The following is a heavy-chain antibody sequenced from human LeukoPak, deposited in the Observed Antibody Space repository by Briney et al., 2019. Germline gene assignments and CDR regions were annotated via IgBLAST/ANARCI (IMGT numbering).Heavy chain of an antibody. D-gene: IGHD3-10*01. CDR1: GYTFTSYY. V-gene: IGHV1-46*01. CDR2: INPSGGST. Sequence: ASVKVSCKASGYTFTSYYMHWVRQAPGQGLEWMGIINPSGGSTSYAQKLQGRVTMTTDTSTSTAYMELRSLRSDDTAVYYCARGGHYGSGSYYNLALPFDYWGQGTLATVSS. J-gene: IGHJ4*02. CDR3: ARGGHYGSGSYYNLALPFDY.